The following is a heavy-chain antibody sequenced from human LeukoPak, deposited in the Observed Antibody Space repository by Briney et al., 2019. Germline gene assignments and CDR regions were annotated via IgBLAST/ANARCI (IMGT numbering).Heavy chain of an antibody. CDR2: ISGSGGST. CDR1: GFTFSSYA. CDR3: ARSGAAPVPAAMDY. J-gene: IGHJ4*02. Sequence: GGSLRLSCAASGFTFSSYAMSWVRQAPGKGLEWVSAISGSGGSTYYADSVKGRFTISRDNSKNTLYLQMNSLRAEDTAVYYCARSGAAPVPAAMDYWGQGTLVTVSS. V-gene: IGHV3-23*01. D-gene: IGHD2-2*01.